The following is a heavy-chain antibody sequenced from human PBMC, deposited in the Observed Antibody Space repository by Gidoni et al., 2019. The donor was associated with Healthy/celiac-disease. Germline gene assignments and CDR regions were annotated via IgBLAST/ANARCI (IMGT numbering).Heavy chain of an antibody. CDR1: GFPFSSYA. CDR3: AKTLWLVLGAFDI. D-gene: IGHD6-19*01. CDR2: ISGSVGST. Sequence: EVQLLESGGGLVQPGGSLRLSCAASGFPFSSYAMSWVRQAPGKGLEWVAAISGSVGSTYYADSVKGRFTISRDNSKNTLYLQMNSLRAEDTAVYYCAKTLWLVLGAFDIWGQGTMVTVSS. J-gene: IGHJ3*02. V-gene: IGHV3-23*01.